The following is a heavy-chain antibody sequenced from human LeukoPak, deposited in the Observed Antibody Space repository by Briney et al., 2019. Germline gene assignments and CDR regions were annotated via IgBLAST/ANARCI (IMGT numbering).Heavy chain of an antibody. CDR1: GGSISSYY. D-gene: IGHD2-2*01. CDR3: ARGVVVVPAAIQAYYYYMDV. J-gene: IGHJ6*03. Sequence: SETLSLTCTVSGGSISSYYWSWIRQPAGKGLEWIGRIYTSGSTNYNPSLKSRVTMSVDTSKNQFSLQLNSVTPEDTAVYYCARGVVVVPAAIQAYYYYMDVWGKGTTVTVSS. CDR2: IYTSGST. V-gene: IGHV4-4*07.